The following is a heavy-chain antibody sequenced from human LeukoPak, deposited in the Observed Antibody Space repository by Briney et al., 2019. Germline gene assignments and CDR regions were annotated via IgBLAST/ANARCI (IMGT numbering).Heavy chain of an antibody. CDR1: GGTFSSYA. J-gene: IGHJ4*02. CDR3: ARDSPGSGYYSDY. CDR2: IIPLLGIA. V-gene: IGHV1-69*04. D-gene: IGHD3-22*01. Sequence: ASVKVSCKASGGTFSSYAISWVRQAPGQGLEWMGRIIPLLGIANYAQKFQGRVTITADKSTSTAYMELRSLRSDDTAVYYCARDSPGSGYYSDYWGQGTLVTVSS.